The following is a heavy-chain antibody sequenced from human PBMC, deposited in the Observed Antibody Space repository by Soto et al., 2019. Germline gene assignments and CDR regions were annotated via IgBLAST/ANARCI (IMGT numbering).Heavy chain of an antibody. CDR2: ISYDGSNK. CDR3: ARERKEELVGATDY. Sequence: QVQLVESGGGVVQPGRSLRLSCAASGFTFSSYAMHWVRQAPGKGLEWVAVISYDGSNKYYADSVKGRFTISRDNSKNTLYLQMNSLRAEDTAVYYCARERKEELVGATDYWGQGTLVTVSS. J-gene: IGHJ4*02. CDR1: GFTFSSYA. V-gene: IGHV3-30-3*01. D-gene: IGHD1-26*01.